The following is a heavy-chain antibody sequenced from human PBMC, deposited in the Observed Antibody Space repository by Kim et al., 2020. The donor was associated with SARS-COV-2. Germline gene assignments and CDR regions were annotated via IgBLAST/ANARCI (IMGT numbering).Heavy chain of an antibody. V-gene: IGHV3-33*01. Sequence: GGSLRLSCAASGFTFSSYGMHWVRQAPGKGLECVAVIWYDGSNKYYADSVMGRFTISRDNSKNTLYLQMNSLRAADTAVYYCARGAQQLVPYYYYYYGLAVWGHGTRVTVS. CDR1: GFTFSSYG. D-gene: IGHD6-13*01. CDR2: IWYDGSNK. CDR3: ARGAQQLVPYYYYYYGLAV. J-gene: IGHJ6*02.